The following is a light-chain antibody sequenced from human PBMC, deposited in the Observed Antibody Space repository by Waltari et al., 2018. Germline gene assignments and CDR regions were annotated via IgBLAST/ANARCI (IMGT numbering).Light chain of an antibody. CDR1: QSISSL. V-gene: IGKV1-5*03. CDR2: KAS. Sequence: DIQMTQSPSTLSASVGDRVTITCRASQSISSLLAWYQQKPGKAPKLLIYKASSLESGVASRLSGSGSGTEFTLTISSLQPDDFATYYCQQYNSYPWTFGQGTKVEIK. CDR3: QQYNSYPWT. J-gene: IGKJ1*01.